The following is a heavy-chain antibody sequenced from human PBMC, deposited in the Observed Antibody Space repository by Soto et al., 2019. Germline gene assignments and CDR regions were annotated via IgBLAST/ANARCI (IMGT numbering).Heavy chain of an antibody. CDR1: GYTLTELS. V-gene: IGHV1-24*01. J-gene: IGHJ6*02. CDR3: ATKGRWYVGYYYYGIDV. CDR2: FDPEDGET. Sequence: GASVKVSCKVSGYTLTELSMHWVRQAPGKGLEWMGGFDPEDGETIYAQKFQGRVTMTEDTSTDTAYMELSSLRSEDTAVYYCATKGRWYVGYYYYGIDVWGQGTTVTVSS. D-gene: IGHD6-13*01.